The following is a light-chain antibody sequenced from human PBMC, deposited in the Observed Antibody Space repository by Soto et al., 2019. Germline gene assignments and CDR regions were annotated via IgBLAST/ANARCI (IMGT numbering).Light chain of an antibody. CDR2: AAS. Sequence: EIVLTQSPATLSVSPGERATLSCRASQSVSNNLAWYQQKPGQAPRLLIYAASIKITGVPARFSGSGSGTEFTLTISSLQSEDFAVYYCQQYSNWPYTFGQGTKLEIK. CDR3: QQYSNWPYT. CDR1: QSVSNN. J-gene: IGKJ2*01. V-gene: IGKV3-15*01.